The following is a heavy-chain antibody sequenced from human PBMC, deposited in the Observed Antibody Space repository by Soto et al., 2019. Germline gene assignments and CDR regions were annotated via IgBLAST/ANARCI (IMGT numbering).Heavy chain of an antibody. CDR1: GYTFTSYD. Sequence: SVKVSCKASGYTFTSYDINWVRQATGQRLEWMGGIIPIFGTANYAQKFQGRVTITADESTSTAYMELSSLRSEDTAVYYCARGGDIVLVPTAISWFDPWGQGTLVTVSS. CDR2: IIPIFGTA. J-gene: IGHJ5*02. V-gene: IGHV1-69*13. CDR3: ARGGDIVLVPTAISWFDP. D-gene: IGHD2-2*01.